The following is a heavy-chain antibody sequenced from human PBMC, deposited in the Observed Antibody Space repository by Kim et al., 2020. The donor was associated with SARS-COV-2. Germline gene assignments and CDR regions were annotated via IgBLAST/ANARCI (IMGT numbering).Heavy chain of an antibody. V-gene: IGHV4-34*01. D-gene: IGHD4-17*01. CDR1: GRSFSGYY. Sequence: SETLSLTCAVYGRSFSGYYWSWIRQPPGKGLEWIGEINYSGSTNYNPSLKSRVTISVDTSKNQFSLKLSTVTAADTAVYYCARGQGRVADYSDNRLDYWGQRTLVTVSS. J-gene: IGHJ4*02. CDR3: ARGQGRVADYSDNRLDY. CDR2: INYSGST.